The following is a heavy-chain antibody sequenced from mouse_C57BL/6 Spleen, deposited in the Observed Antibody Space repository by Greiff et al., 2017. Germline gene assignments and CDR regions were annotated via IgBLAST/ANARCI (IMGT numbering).Heavy chain of an antibody. D-gene: IGHD2-1*01. Sequence: VQLQQPGAELVKPGASVKLSCKASGYTFTSYWMHWVKQRPGQGLEWIGMIHPNSGSTNYNEKFKSKATLTVDKSSSTAYMQLSSLTSEDAAVYYCGREGIHGKYEAMDYWGQGTSVTVSS. CDR3: GREGIHGKYEAMDY. CDR2: IHPNSGST. V-gene: IGHV1-64*01. CDR1: GYTFTSYW. J-gene: IGHJ4*01.